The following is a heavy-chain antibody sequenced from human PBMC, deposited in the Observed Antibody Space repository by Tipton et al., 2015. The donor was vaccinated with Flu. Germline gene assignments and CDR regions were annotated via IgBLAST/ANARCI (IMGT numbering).Heavy chain of an antibody. V-gene: IGHV4-59*01. CDR1: GGSISTYC. CDR3: ARGGKSYSSGWHGP. Sequence: TLSLTCTVSGGSISTYCWSWIRQSPGRGLEWIGYIHYSGSTNYNPSLKSRVTMSVDAPKNRFSLKVRSVTAADTAVYYCARGGKSYSSGWHGPWGQGTLVTVSS. D-gene: IGHD6-19*01. CDR2: IHYSGST. J-gene: IGHJ5*02.